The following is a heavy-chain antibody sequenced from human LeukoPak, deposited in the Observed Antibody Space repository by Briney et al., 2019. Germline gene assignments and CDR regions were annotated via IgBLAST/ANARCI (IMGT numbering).Heavy chain of an antibody. J-gene: IGHJ4*02. CDR2: IRYDGSNK. V-gene: IGHV3-30*02. D-gene: IGHD1-26*01. Sequence: PGGSLRLSCAASGFTFSSYGMHWVRQAPGKGLEWVAFIRYDGSNKYYADSVKGRFTISRDNSKNTLYLQMNSLRAEDTAVYYCAKDRGVGADAATYFDYWGQGTVVSVSS. CDR3: AKDRGVGADAATYFDY. CDR1: GFTFSSYG.